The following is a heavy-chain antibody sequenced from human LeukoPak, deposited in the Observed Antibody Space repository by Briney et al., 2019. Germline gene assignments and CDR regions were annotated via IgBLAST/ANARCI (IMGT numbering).Heavy chain of an antibody. Sequence: SETLSLTCAVYGGSFSGYYWSWIRQPPGKGLEWIGEINHSGSTNYNPSLESRVTISIDTSKNQFSLNLNSVTAADTAVYFCSRGLDSRKLGYWGQGTLVTVSS. CDR2: INHSGST. CDR1: GGSFSGYY. D-gene: IGHD3-22*01. CDR3: SRGLDSRKLGY. J-gene: IGHJ4*02. V-gene: IGHV4-34*01.